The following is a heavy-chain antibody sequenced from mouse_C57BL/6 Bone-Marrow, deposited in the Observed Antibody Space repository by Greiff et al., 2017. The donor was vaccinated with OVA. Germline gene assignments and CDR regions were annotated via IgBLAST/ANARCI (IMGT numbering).Heavy chain of an antibody. CDR3: ARNYGNYPYAMDY. D-gene: IGHD2-1*01. J-gene: IGHJ4*01. CDR1: GYTFTSYW. CDR2: IYPGSGST. V-gene: IGHV1-55*01. Sequence: VQLQQPGAELVKPGASVKMSCKASGYTFTSYWITWVKQRPGQGLEWIGDIYPGSGSTNYNEKFKSKATLTVDTSSSTAYMQLSSLTSEDSAVYYCARNYGNYPYAMDYWGQGTSVTVSS.